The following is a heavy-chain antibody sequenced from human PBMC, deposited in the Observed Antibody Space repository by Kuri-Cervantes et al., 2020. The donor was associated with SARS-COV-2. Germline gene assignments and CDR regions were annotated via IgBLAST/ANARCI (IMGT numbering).Heavy chain of an antibody. V-gene: IGHV3-7*05. CDR3: ARGLGTADAFDI. J-gene: IGHJ3*02. CDR2: IKQGGSEK. CDR1: GFAFRSYG. Sequence: GGSLRLSCAASGFAFRSYGMHWVRQAPGKGLEWVANIKQGGSEKYYVDSVKGRFTISRDNAKNSLYLQMNSLRAEDTAVYYCARGLGTADAFDIWGQGTMVTVSS. D-gene: IGHD1-1*01.